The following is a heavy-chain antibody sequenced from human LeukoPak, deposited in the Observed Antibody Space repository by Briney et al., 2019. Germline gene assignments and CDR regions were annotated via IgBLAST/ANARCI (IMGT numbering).Heavy chain of an antibody. V-gene: IGHV4-39*01. Sequence: SETLSLTCTVSGGSISSSSYYWGWIRQPPGKGLEWIGSIYYSGSTYYNPSLKSRVTISVDTSKNQFSLKLSSVTAADTAMYYCARAVAGPPDYWGQGTLVTVSS. CDR2: IYYSGST. CDR1: GGSISSSSYY. D-gene: IGHD6-19*01. CDR3: ARAVAGPPDY. J-gene: IGHJ4*02.